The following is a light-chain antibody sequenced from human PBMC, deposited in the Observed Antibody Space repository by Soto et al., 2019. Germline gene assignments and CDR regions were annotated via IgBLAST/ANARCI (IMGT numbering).Light chain of an antibody. V-gene: IGLV2-14*01. CDR1: SSDVGGYNY. J-gene: IGLJ3*02. CDR3: SSYVGSSTLVV. Sequence: QSVLTQPASVSGSPGQSITISCTGTSSDVGGYNYVSWYQHHPGKAPKLMIYMVSNRPSGVSNRFSGSKSGNTAYLTISGLQTEDEADYYCSSYVGSSTLVVFGGGTKQTVL. CDR2: MVS.